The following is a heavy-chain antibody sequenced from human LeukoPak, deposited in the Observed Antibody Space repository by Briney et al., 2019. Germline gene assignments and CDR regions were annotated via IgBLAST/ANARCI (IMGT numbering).Heavy chain of an antibody. Sequence: GGSLRLSCAASGFTFSSYGMHWVRQAPGKGLEWVAVISYDGSNKYYADSVKGRFTISRDNSKNTLYLQMNSLRAEDTAVYYCAKDTPTYHDFWSGYYTFDYWGQGTLVTVSS. CDR3: AKDTPTYHDFWSGYYTFDY. CDR1: GFTFSSYG. D-gene: IGHD3-3*01. CDR2: ISYDGSNK. J-gene: IGHJ4*02. V-gene: IGHV3-30*18.